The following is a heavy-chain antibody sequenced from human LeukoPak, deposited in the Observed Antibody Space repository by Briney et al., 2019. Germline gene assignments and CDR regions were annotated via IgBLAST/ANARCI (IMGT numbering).Heavy chain of an antibody. CDR1: SGSFRTYY. CDR3: AREGIVGYFDY. J-gene: IGHJ4*02. CDR2: IFYNEGT. D-gene: IGHD1-26*01. Sequence: SETLSLTCTVSSGSFRTYYWSWIRQPPGKGLEWIGYIFYNEGTSYNPSLKSRVTISVDTSKNQFSLKLSSVTAADTAVYYCAREGIVGYFDYWGQGTLVTVSS. V-gene: IGHV4-59*01.